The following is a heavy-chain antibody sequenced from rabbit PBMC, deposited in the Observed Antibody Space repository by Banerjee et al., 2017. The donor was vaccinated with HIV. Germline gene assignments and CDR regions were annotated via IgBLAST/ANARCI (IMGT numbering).Heavy chain of an antibody. CDR3: VRDGSYDEYGDYDL. CDR1: GFIFSSYG. J-gene: IGHJ4*01. D-gene: IGHD2-1*01. Sequence: QLVESGGGLVQPGGSLKLSCKVSGFIFSSYGMSWVRQAPGKGLEWTGYIDPIFGTTYYATWVDGRFTISSHNAQNTLWLQLNSLTAADTATYFCVRDGSYDEYGDYDLWGQGTLVTVS. CDR2: IDPIFGTT. V-gene: IGHV1S7*01.